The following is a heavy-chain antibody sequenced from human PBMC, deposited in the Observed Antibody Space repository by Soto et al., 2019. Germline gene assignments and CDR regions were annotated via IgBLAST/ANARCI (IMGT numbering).Heavy chain of an antibody. V-gene: IGHV3-30*18. CDR2: ISYDGSNK. D-gene: IGHD4-17*01. CDR3: AKDEFPYGDYNFDY. J-gene: IGHJ4*02. Sequence: VAVISYDGSNKYYADSVKGRFTISRDNSKNTLYLQMNSLRAEDTAVYYCAKDEFPYGDYNFDYWGQGTLVTVSS.